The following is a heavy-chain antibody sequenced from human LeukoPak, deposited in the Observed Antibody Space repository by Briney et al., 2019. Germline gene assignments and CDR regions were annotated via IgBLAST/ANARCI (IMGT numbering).Heavy chain of an antibody. Sequence: ASVKVSCKASGYTFTSYGISWVRQAPGQGLEWMGWINPNSGGTNYAQKFQGWVTMTRDTSISTAYMELSRLRSDDTAVYYCARARRYYYGSPGYGMDVWGQGTTVTVSS. CDR2: INPNSGGT. CDR3: ARARRYYYGSPGYGMDV. D-gene: IGHD3-10*01. J-gene: IGHJ6*02. V-gene: IGHV1-2*04. CDR1: GYTFTSYG.